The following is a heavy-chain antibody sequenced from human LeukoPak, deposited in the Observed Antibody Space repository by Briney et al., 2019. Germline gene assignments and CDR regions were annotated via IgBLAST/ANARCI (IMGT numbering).Heavy chain of an antibody. CDR3: ARVVPAAPR. D-gene: IGHD2-2*01. Sequence: SETLSLTCAVYGGSFSGYYWSWIRQPPGKGLEWIGEINHSGSTYYNPSLKSRVTISVDTSKNQFSLKLSSVTAADTAVHYCARVVPAAPRWGQGTLVTVSS. CDR2: INHSGST. V-gene: IGHV4-34*01. J-gene: IGHJ4*02. CDR1: GGSFSGYY.